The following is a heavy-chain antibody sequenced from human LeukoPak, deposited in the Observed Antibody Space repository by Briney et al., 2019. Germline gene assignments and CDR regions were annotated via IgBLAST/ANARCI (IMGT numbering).Heavy chain of an antibody. D-gene: IGHD6-13*01. CDR3: ARAEITAAGVPFDY. J-gene: IGHJ4*02. Sequence: SETLPLICAVYAESFSGYYWSWIRQPPGKGLEWIGEVNHSGSTNYNPSLKSRVTISVDTSKNQFSLKLSSVTAADTGVYYCARAEITAAGVPFDYWGQGTLFTVSS. CDR1: AESFSGYY. V-gene: IGHV4-34*01. CDR2: VNHSGST.